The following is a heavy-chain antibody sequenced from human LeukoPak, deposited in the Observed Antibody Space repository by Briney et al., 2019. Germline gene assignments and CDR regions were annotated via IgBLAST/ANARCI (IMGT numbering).Heavy chain of an antibody. CDR3: ASQQWKSDY. Sequence: SETLSLTCAVYGGSFSGYYWSWIRQPPGKGLEWIGSIYYSGSTYYNPSLKSRVTISVDTSKNQFSLKLSSVTAADTAVYYCASQQWKSDYWGQGTLVTVSS. V-gene: IGHV4-34*01. J-gene: IGHJ4*02. D-gene: IGHD6-19*01. CDR2: IYYSGST. CDR1: GGSFSGYY.